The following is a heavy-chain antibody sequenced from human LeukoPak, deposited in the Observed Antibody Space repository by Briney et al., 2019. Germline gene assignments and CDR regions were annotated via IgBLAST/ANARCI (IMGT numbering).Heavy chain of an antibody. V-gene: IGHV1-69*05. CDR3: ARGGDYDIYHYFDY. Sequence: ASVKVSCKASGGTFSSYAISWVRQAPGQGLEWMGGIIPIFGTANYAQKFQGRVTMTRDMSTSTVYMELSSLRSEDTAVYYCARGGDYDIYHYFDYWDQGTLVTVSS. CDR1: GGTFSSYA. J-gene: IGHJ4*02. CDR2: IIPIFGTA. D-gene: IGHD3-9*01.